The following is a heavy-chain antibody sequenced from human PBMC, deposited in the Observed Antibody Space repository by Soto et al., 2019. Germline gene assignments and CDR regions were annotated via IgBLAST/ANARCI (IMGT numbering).Heavy chain of an antibody. CDR2: ISYDGSSK. J-gene: IGHJ6*02. Sequence: GGSLRLSCAASGFTFSTYAMHWVRQAPGKGLEWVAVISYDGSSKFNADSVKGRFTMSRDNSKNTLYLRMNSLRAEDTAVYYCARPIVVVSNATQSILNGITGYYGMDVWGRGTTVTVSS. V-gene: IGHV3-30-3*01. D-gene: IGHD2-2*01. CDR1: GFTFSTYA. CDR3: ARPIVVVSNATQSILNGITGYYGMDV.